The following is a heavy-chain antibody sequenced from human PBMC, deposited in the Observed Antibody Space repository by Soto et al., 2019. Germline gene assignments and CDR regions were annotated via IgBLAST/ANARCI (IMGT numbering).Heavy chain of an antibody. CDR1: GFSITNYH. CDR3: AREIVAAISRSPALDI. V-gene: IGHV1-46*01. CDR2: ITPLGGAT. Sequence: GASVKVSSKASGFSITNYHMHLVRQAPGQGLEWMGVITPLGGATTYAQKFQGRVTMTADMSTSNVHMDLSSLRSDDTAVYYCAREIVAAISRSPALDIWAQGTIVTVSS. J-gene: IGHJ3*02. D-gene: IGHD6-13*01.